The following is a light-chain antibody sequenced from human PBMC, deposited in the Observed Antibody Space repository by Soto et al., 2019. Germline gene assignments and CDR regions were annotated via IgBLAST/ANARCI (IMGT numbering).Light chain of an antibody. J-gene: IGKJ2*01. Sequence: DIQMTQSPSSLSASVGDRVTITCRASQSISSYLNWYQQKPGKAPKLLIYAASSLERGVPSRFSVSGSVTDFTFAISSLQPEDVVTYYCQQSYSTPYTFGQGTKLEIK. V-gene: IGKV1-39*01. CDR1: QSISSY. CDR2: AAS. CDR3: QQSYSTPYT.